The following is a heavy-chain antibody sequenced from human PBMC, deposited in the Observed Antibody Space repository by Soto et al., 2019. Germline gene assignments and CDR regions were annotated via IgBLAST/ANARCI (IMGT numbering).Heavy chain of an antibody. J-gene: IGHJ6*02. CDR3: ARGRQQLAYYGMDV. CDR1: CGSSISYY. V-gene: IGHV4-59*01. D-gene: IGHD6-13*01. CDR2: TYYSGST. Sequence: SETLSLTCTFSCGSSISYYWSWIRQPPGKGLEWIGYTYYSGSTNYNPSLKSRVTISVDTSKNQFSLKLSSVTAADTAVYYCARGRQQLAYYGMDVWGQGTTVTVSS.